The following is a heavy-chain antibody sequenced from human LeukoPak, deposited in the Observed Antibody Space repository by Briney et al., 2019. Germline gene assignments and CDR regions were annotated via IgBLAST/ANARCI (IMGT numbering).Heavy chain of an antibody. CDR1: GGTFSSYA. V-gene: IGHV1-69*13. Sequence: ASVKVSCKASGGTFSSYAISWVRQAPGQGLEWMGGIIPIFGTANYAQKFQGRVTITADESTSAAYMELSSLRSEDTAVYYCARPDEDRGYSYGYNYWGQGTLVTVSS. D-gene: IGHD5-18*01. CDR2: IIPIFGTA. J-gene: IGHJ4*02. CDR3: ARPDEDRGYSYGYNY.